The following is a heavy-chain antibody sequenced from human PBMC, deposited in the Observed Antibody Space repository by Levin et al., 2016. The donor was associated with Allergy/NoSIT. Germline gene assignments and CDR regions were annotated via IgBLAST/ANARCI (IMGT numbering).Heavy chain of an antibody. CDR3: GRQSRDYGETIDS. J-gene: IGHJ4*03. CDR1: GYSFTNYW. Sequence: KVSCKGSGYSFTNYWIGWVRQMPGKGLEWMGIIYPSDSGTIYSPSFQGQVTISADKSISTAYLQWSSLKASDTAMYYCGRQSRDYGETIDSWGQGTKVIVSP. D-gene: IGHD4-17*01. CDR2: IYPSDSGT. V-gene: IGHV5-51*01.